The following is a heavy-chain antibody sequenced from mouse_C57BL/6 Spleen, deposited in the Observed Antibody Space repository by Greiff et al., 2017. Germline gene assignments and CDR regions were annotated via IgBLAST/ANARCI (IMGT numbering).Heavy chain of an antibody. CDR3: TSYYDYDGPWFAY. D-gene: IGHD2-4*01. CDR1: GFTFSNYW. CDR2: IRLKSDNYAT. J-gene: IGHJ3*01. V-gene: IGHV6-3*01. Sequence: EVKLVESGGGLVQPGGSMKLSCVASGFTFSNYWMNWVRQSPEKGLAWVAQIRLKSDNYATHYAESVKGRFTISRDDSKSSVYLQMNNLRAEYTGIYYCTSYYDYDGPWFAYGGQGTLVTVSA.